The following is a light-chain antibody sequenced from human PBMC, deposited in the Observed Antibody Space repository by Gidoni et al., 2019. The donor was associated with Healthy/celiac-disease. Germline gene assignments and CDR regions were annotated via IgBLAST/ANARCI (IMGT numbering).Light chain of an antibody. CDR2: KAS. Sequence: LQMPQSPSTLSASVGDRFTIQCRASQRISSWLAWYQQKPGKGPKLLIYKASSLESGVPSRFSGSGSGTEFTLTISSLQPEDFATYYGQQSNSYPWTFGQGTKVEIK. CDR3: QQSNSYPWT. CDR1: QRISSW. V-gene: IGKV1-5*03. J-gene: IGKJ1*01.